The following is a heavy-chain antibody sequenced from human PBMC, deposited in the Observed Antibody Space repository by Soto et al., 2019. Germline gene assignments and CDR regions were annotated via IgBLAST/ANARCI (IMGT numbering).Heavy chain of an antibody. CDR1: GGSISSYY. Sequence: SETLSLTCTVSGGSISSYYWSWIRQPAGKGLEWIERIYTSGSTNYNPSLKSRVTMSVDTSMNQFSLKLSSVTAADTAVYYCAREGIAVAGTYYYGMDVWGQGTTVTVSS. J-gene: IGHJ6*02. CDR3: AREGIAVAGTYYYGMDV. D-gene: IGHD6-19*01. CDR2: IYTSGST. V-gene: IGHV4-4*07.